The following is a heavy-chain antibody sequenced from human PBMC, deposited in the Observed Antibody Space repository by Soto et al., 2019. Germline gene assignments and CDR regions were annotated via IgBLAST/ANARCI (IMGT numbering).Heavy chain of an antibody. CDR3: ARDRRDWFDP. Sequence: QVQLQESGPGLVKPSQTLSLTCTVSGGSISSGGYYWSWIRQHPGKGLEYIGYIHNSGTTYYKPSLQSRVTISMDPSQNHFSLQLSSVTAADTAVYYCARDRRDWFDPWGQGTLVTVSS. V-gene: IGHV4-31*03. J-gene: IGHJ5*02. CDR1: GGSISSGGYY. CDR2: IHNSGTT.